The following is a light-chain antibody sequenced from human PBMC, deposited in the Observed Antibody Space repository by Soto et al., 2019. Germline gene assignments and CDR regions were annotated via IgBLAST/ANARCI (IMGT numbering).Light chain of an antibody. J-gene: IGLJ1*01. CDR1: SSYVGSYNL. CDR3: CSYAGSSTYV. CDR2: EVS. V-gene: IGLV2-23*02. Sequence: QSALTQPASVSGSPGQSITISCTGTSSYVGSYNLVSWYQQHPGKAPKLMIYEVSKRPSGVSNRFSGSKSGNTASLTISGLQAEDKADYYCCSYAGSSTYVFGTGTRSPS.